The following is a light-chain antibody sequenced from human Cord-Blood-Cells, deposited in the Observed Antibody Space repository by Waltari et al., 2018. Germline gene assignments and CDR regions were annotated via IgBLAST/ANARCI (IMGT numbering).Light chain of an antibody. CDR1: QSVSSN. CDR2: GAS. V-gene: IGKV3-15*01. J-gene: IGKJ4*01. Sequence: EIVMTQSPATLSVSPGERATLSCRASQSVSSNLAWYQQKPGQAPGLLIYGASTRATGIPASFSGRGSGTEFTLTISSLQSEDFAVYYCQQYNNWPPLTFGGGTKVEIK. CDR3: QQYNNWPPLT.